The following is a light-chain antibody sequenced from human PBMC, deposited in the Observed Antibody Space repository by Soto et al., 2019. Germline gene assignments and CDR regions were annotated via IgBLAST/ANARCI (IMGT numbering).Light chain of an antibody. Sequence: EIVMTQSPATLSVSPGERATLSCRASQTISSTLAWYQQKPGQARRLLFYGASTRATGITARFSGSGSGTEFTLTISSLQSEDFGGYYCQQYNDWPLTFGQGTKVEIK. V-gene: IGKV3-15*01. J-gene: IGKJ1*01. CDR3: QQYNDWPLT. CDR2: GAS. CDR1: QTISST.